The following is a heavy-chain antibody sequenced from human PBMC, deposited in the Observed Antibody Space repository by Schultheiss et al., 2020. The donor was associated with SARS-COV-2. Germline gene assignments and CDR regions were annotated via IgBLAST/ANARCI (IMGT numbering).Heavy chain of an antibody. CDR3: ARVGSGWFLSDYYYYGMDV. CDR1: GFTFSSYA. J-gene: IGHJ6*02. CDR2: ISYDGSNK. D-gene: IGHD6-19*01. Sequence: GGSLRLSCAASGFTFSSYAMHWVRQAPGKGLEWVAVISYDGSNKYYADSVKGRFTISRDNSKNTLYLQMNSLRAEDTAVYYCARVGSGWFLSDYYYYGMDVWGQGTTVTVSS. V-gene: IGHV3-30*01.